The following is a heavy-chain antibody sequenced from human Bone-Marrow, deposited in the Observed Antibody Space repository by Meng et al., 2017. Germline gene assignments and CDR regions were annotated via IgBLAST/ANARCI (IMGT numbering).Heavy chain of an antibody. CDR2: ISYDGSNK. CDR1: GFTFSSYA. Sequence: GGSLRLSCAVSGFTFSSYARHWVRQAPGKGLEWVAVISYDGSNKYYADSVKGRFTISRDNSKNALYLQMNSLRAEDTVVYYCTRDGEDTYYDSLTGYLSPPIDYWGQGTLVTVSS. D-gene: IGHD3-9*01. V-gene: IGHV3-30*04. CDR3: TRDGEDTYYDSLTGYLSPPIDY. J-gene: IGHJ4*02.